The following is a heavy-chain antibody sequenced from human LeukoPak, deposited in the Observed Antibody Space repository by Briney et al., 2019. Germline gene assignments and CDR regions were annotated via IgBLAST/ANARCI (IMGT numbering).Heavy chain of an antibody. D-gene: IGHD3-3*01. Sequence: ASVKVSCKASGYTFTSYDINWVRQATGQGLEWMGWMNPNSGNTGYAQKFQGRVTMTRHTSISTAYMELSSLRSEDTAVYYCARGNLYDFWSGYYPYYYYMDVWGKGTTVTVSS. V-gene: IGHV1-8*01. CDR1: GYTFTSYD. J-gene: IGHJ6*03. CDR2: MNPNSGNT. CDR3: ARGNLYDFWSGYYPYYYYMDV.